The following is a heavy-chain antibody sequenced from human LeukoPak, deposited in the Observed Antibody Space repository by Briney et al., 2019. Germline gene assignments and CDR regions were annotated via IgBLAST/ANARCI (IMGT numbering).Heavy chain of an antibody. J-gene: IGHJ4*02. CDR1: GHTLIYLS. CDR2: FDPENGET. CDR3: GTKRWAAAGPIDF. V-gene: IGHV1-24*01. D-gene: IGHD6-13*01. Sequence: ASVKVSCKVSGHTLIYLSMHWVRQAPGKGLEWMGGFDPENGETVYAKKFQGRVTLTEDTSRDTGYMEVSSLRSEDTAVYYCGTKRWAAAGPIDFWGQGTLVTVSS.